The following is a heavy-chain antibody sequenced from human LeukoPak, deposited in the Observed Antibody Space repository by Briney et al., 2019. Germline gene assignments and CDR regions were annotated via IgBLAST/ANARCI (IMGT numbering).Heavy chain of an antibody. CDR2: ISYDGSNK. V-gene: IGHV3-30*18. CDR3: AKARMITFGGVIVPPFDP. J-gene: IGHJ5*02. Sequence: GGSLRLSCAASGFTFSSYGMHWVRQAPGKGLEWVAVISYDGSNKYYADSVKGRFTISRDNSKNTLYLQMNSLRAEDTAVYYCAKARMITFGGVIVPPFDPWGQGTLVTVSS. CDR1: GFTFSSYG. D-gene: IGHD3-16*02.